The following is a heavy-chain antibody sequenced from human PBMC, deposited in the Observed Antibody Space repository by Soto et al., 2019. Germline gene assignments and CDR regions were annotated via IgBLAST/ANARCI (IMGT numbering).Heavy chain of an antibody. V-gene: IGHV3-30-3*01. D-gene: IGHD3-10*01. CDR3: ARDYYGSGIPPVFDY. CDR1: GFTFSSYA. Sequence: GGSLRLSCAASGFTFSSYAMHWVRQAPGKGLEWVAVISYDESNKYYAESVKGRFTISRDNSKNTLYLQMNSLRAEDTAVYYCARDYYGSGIPPVFDYWGQGTLVTVSS. J-gene: IGHJ4*02. CDR2: ISYDESNK.